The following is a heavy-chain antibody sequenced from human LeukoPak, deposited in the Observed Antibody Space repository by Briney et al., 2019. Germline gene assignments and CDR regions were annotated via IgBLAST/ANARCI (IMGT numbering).Heavy chain of an antibody. CDR2: ISWNSGSI. CDR3: AKENTNAMDYFDY. J-gene: IGHJ4*02. Sequence: PGRSLRLSCAASGFTFDDYAMHWVRQAPGKGLEWVSGISWNSGSIGYADSVKGRFTISRDNSKDTLYLQMNSLRAEDTALYYCAKENTNAMDYFDYWGQGTLVTVSS. D-gene: IGHD1/OR15-1a*01. V-gene: IGHV3-9*01. CDR1: GFTFDDYA.